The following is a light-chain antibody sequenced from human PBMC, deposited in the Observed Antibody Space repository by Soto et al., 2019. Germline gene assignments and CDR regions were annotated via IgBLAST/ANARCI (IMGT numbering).Light chain of an antibody. CDR1: QSISSW. CDR3: QHYSTVWA. CDR2: DAS. Sequence: GDRVTITCRASQSISSWLAWYQQKPGKAPKLLIFDASSLESGVPSRFSGSGSGTEFTLTISSLQPDDFATYYCQHYSTVWAFGQGTKVDIK. V-gene: IGKV1-5*01. J-gene: IGKJ1*01.